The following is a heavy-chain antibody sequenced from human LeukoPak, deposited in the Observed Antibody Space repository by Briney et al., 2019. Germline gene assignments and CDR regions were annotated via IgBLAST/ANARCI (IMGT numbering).Heavy chain of an antibody. Sequence: YWIGWVRQMPGKGLEWIGYTYYSGSTYYNPSLKSRVTISVDTSKNQFSLKLSSVTAADTAVYYCARDGGYVIDYWGQGTLVTVSS. CDR1: Y. D-gene: IGHD3-16*01. J-gene: IGHJ4*02. CDR2: TYYSGST. V-gene: IGHV4-31*02. CDR3: ARDGGYVIDY.